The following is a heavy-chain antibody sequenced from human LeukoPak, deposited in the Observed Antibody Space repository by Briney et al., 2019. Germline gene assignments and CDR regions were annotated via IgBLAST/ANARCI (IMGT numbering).Heavy chain of an antibody. Sequence: GGSLRLSCAASGFTFNNYGMGWVRQTPGKGLEWVATIGTSGTNTYHADSVKGRFTISRDNSKSTLYLQMNSLRAEDTAVYHCAKKSGDHFHFDFWGQGTLVTVSS. D-gene: IGHD2-21*01. V-gene: IGHV3-23*01. CDR3: AKKSGDHFHFDF. CDR1: GFTFNNYG. CDR2: IGTSGTNT. J-gene: IGHJ4*02.